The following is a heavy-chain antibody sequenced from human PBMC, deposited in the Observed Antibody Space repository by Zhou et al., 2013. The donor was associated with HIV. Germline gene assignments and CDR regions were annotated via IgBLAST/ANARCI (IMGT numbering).Heavy chain of an antibody. D-gene: IGHD6-13*01. CDR3: ATPPSYSSSWHYYFDY. J-gene: IGHJ4*02. Sequence: QVQLVQSGAEVKKPGASVKVSCKVSGYTLTELSMHWVRQAPGKGLEWMGGFDPEDGETIYAQKFQGRVTMTEDTSTDTAYMELSSLRSEDTAVYYCATPPSYSSSWHYYFDYWGQGTLVTVSS. V-gene: IGHV1-24*01. CDR1: GYTLTELS. CDR2: FDPEDGET.